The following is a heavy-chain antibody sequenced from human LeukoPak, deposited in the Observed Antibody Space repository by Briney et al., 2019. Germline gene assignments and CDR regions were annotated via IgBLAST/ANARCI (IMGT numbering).Heavy chain of an antibody. Sequence: GGFLRLSCAASGFTFSSYAMNWVRQAPGKGLEWLSAIVGSGSSTHYADSLKGRFAISRDNSKNTLYLQMNSLRAEDTAVYYCAKDRGAYRLFDYWGQGTLVTVSS. V-gene: IGHV3-23*01. J-gene: IGHJ4*02. CDR1: GFTFSSYA. CDR3: AKDRGAYRLFDY. CDR2: IVGSGSST. D-gene: IGHD3-10*01.